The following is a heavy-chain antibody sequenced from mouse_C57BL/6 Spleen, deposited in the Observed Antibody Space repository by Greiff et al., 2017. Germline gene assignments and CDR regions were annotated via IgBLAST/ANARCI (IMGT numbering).Heavy chain of an antibody. D-gene: IGHD1-1*01. J-gene: IGHJ2*01. CDR2: ISSGGSYT. V-gene: IGHV5-6*01. CDR3: ASLYGSSYGDY. Sequence: EVQLQQSGGDLVKPGGSLKLSCAASGFTFSSYGMSWVRQTPDKRLEWVATISSGGSYTYYPDSVKGRFTISRDNAKNTLYLQMSSLKSEDTAMYYCASLYGSSYGDYWGQGTTLTVSS. CDR1: GFTFSSYG.